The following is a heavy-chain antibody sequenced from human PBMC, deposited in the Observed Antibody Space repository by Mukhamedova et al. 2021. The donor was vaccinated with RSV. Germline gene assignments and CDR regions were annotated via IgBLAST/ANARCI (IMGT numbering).Heavy chain of an antibody. V-gene: IGHV3-13*05. Sequence: GDPYYPGSEKGRFTISRENAKNSLYLQMNSLRAGDTAVYYCARFNYYYGMDVWGQGTTVTVSS. J-gene: IGHJ6*02. CDR3: ARFNYYYGMDV. CDR2: GDP.